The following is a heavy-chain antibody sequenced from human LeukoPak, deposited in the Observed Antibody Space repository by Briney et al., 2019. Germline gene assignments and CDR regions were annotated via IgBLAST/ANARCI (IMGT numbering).Heavy chain of an antibody. V-gene: IGHV3-15*01. D-gene: IGHD3-10*01. J-gene: IGHJ4*02. CDR2: IKSKGDGETT. CDR3: STDLGLTMIRRVLVS. CDR1: GFTFTHAW. Sequence: PGGSLRLSCAASGFTFTHAWMTWVRQAPGKGLEWVGRIKSKGDGETTDYAAPVKGRFFLSRDDSEATLYLQMNYLETEDTAVYYCSTDLGLTMIRRVLVSWGQGTLVTVSS.